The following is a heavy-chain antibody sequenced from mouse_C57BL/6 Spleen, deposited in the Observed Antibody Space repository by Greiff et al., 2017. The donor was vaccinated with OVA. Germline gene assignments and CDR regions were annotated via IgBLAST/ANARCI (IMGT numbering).Heavy chain of an antibody. J-gene: IGHJ4*01. CDR3: VRGKAAMDY. Sequence: EVQVVESGGGLVQPKGSLKLSCAASGFSFNTYAMNWVRQAPGKGLEWVARIRSKSNNYATYYADSVKDRFTISRDDSESMLYLQMNNLKTEDTAMYYCVRGKAAMDYWGQGTSVTVSS. CDR1: GFSFNTYA. V-gene: IGHV10-1*01. CDR2: IRSKSNNYAT.